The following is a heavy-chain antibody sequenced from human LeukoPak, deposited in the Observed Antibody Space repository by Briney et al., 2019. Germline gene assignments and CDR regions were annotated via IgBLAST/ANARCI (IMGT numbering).Heavy chain of an antibody. Sequence: GGSLRLSCEASGFTFSSYAMHWVRQAPGGGLEFVSAISTDGGNTYYAGSVKGRFTISRDNYKNTLYLQMNSLRAEDTAVYYCAKTERVTFDYWGQGTLVTVSS. V-gene: IGHV3-64*02. D-gene: IGHD1-14*01. CDR3: AKTERVTFDY. CDR2: ISTDGGNT. J-gene: IGHJ4*02. CDR1: GFTFSSYA.